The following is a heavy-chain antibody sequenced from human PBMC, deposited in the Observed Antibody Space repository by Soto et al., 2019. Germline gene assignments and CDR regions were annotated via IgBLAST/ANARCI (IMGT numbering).Heavy chain of an antibody. CDR1: GGTFSSYA. Sequence: QVQLVQSGAEVRKHGSSVKVSCEASGGTFSSYALNWMRQAPGQGLEWMGGIIPLFGTTTYAEKFQGRVTITADESTRTAFLELSSLTSEDTAVYYCARDGGGATFDYWGQGTLVTVSS. CDR2: IIPLFGTT. CDR3: ARDGGGATFDY. D-gene: IGHD1-26*01. J-gene: IGHJ4*02. V-gene: IGHV1-69*12.